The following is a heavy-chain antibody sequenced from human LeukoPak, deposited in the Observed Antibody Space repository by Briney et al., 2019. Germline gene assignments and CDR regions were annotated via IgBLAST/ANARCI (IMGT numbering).Heavy chain of an antibody. CDR1: GITLSNYG. CDR2: ISGSGGGT. CDR3: AKRGVVIRVILVGFHKEAYYFDS. Sequence: GGSLRLPCAVSGITLSNYGMSWVRQAPGKGLEWVAGISGSGGGTYYADSVKGRFTISRDNPKNTLYLQMNILRAEDTAVYFCAKRGVVIRVILVGFHKEAYYFDSWGQGALVTVSS. J-gene: IGHJ4*02. D-gene: IGHD3-22*01. V-gene: IGHV3-23*01.